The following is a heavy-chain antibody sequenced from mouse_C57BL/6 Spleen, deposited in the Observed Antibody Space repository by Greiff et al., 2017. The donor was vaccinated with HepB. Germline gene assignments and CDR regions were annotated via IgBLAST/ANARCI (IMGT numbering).Heavy chain of an antibody. CDR1: GYTFTSYG. D-gene: IGHD2-4*01. V-gene: IGHV1-81*01. J-gene: IGHJ4*01. CDR2: IYPRSGNT. CDR3: SRWGYDDDERSYYAMDY. Sequence: QVQLQQSGAELARPGASVKLSCKASGYTFTSYGISWVKQSTGQGLEWIGEIYPRSGNTYYHETFKGKATLTAAKSSSTAYMELRSLTSEDSAVYFCSRWGYDDDERSYYAMDYWGQGTSVTVSS.